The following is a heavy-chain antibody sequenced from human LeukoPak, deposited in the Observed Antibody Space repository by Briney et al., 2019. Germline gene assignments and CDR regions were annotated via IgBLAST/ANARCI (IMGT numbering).Heavy chain of an antibody. J-gene: IGHJ5*02. CDR2: IYYGGST. CDR1: GGSISSYY. Sequence: SETLSLTCTVSGGSISSYYWSWIRQPPGKGLEWIGYIYYGGSTNYNPSLKSRVTISVDTSKNQFSLKLSSVTTADTAVYYCARAGTGWSFDPWGQGTLVTVSS. CDR3: ARAGTGWSFDP. V-gene: IGHV4-59*01. D-gene: IGHD2-2*01.